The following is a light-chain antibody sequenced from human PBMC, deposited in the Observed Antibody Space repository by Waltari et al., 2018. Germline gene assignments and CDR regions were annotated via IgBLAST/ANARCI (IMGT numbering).Light chain of an antibody. J-gene: IGKJ4*01. CDR2: AAS. CDR1: QGISNS. V-gene: IGKV1-NL1*01. CDR3: QQYYSTPL. Sequence: DIQMTQSPSSLSASVGDRVTITCRASQGISNSLAWYQQKPGKVPKLLLYAASRLESGVPSRFSGSGSGTDYTLTISSLQPEDFATYYCQQYYSTPLFGGGTKVEIK.